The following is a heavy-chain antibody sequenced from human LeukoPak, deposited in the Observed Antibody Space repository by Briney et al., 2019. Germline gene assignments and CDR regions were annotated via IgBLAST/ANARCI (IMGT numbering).Heavy chain of an antibody. V-gene: IGHV3-30*18. CDR1: GFTFSSYG. CDR2: ISYDGSNK. D-gene: IGHD5-24*01. Sequence: PGGSLRLSCAASGFTFSSYGMHWVRQAPGKGLEWVAVISYDGSNKYYADSVKGRFTISRDNSKNTLYLQMNSLRAEDTAVYYCAKGHGYNPIDYWGQGTLVTVSS. CDR3: AKGHGYNPIDY. J-gene: IGHJ4*02.